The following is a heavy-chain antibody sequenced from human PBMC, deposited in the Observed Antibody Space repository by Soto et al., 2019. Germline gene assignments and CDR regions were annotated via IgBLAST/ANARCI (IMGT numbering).Heavy chain of an antibody. J-gene: IGHJ6*02. CDR2: IYYSGST. CDR3: ARETIFGVVIIDYGMDV. CDR1: GGSISSGDYY. Sequence: QVQLQESGPGLVKPSQTLSLTCTVSGGSISSGDYYWSWIRQPPGKGLEWIGYIYYSGSTYYNPSLKSRVTISVDTSKNQFSLKLSSVTAADTAVYYCARETIFGVVIIDYGMDVWGQGTTVTVSS. V-gene: IGHV4-30-4*01. D-gene: IGHD3-3*01.